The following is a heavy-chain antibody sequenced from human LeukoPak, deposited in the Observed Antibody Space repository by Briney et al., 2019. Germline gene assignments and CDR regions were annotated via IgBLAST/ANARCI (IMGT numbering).Heavy chain of an antibody. CDR3: ARDYDSSGYYFSGADY. Sequence: SETLSLTCTVSGGSISSYYWSWLRQPAGKGLEWIGRIYTSGSTNYNPSLKSRVTMSVDTSKNQFSLKLSSVTAADTAVHYCARDYDSSGYYFSGADYWGQGTLVTVSS. D-gene: IGHD3-22*01. CDR1: GGSISSYY. J-gene: IGHJ4*02. CDR2: IYTSGST. V-gene: IGHV4-4*07.